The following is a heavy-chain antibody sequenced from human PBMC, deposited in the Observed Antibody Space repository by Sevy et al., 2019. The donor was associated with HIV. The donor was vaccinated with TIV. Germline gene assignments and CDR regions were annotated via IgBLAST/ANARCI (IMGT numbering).Heavy chain of an antibody. CDR2: ISSSSSYI. Sequence: GGSRLSCAASGFTFSSYSMNWVRQAPGKGLEWVSSISSSSSYIYYADSVKGRFTISRDNAKNSLYLQMNSLRAEDTAVYYCARDMVDYYYYMDVWGKGTTVTVSS. CDR3: ARDMVDYYYYMDV. D-gene: IGHD2-15*01. J-gene: IGHJ6*03. V-gene: IGHV3-21*01. CDR1: GFTFSSYS.